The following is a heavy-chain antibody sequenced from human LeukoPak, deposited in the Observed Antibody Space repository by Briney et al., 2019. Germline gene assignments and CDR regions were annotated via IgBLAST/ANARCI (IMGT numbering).Heavy chain of an antibody. CDR3: AREKVEYSGYVSRYYFDY. J-gene: IGHJ4*02. V-gene: IGHV3-7*03. D-gene: IGHD5-12*01. CDR2: IKQDGSEK. CDR1: GFTFSSYW. Sequence: PGGSLRLSCAASGFTFSSYWMSWVRQAPGKGLEWVANIKQDGSEKYYVDSVKGRFTISRDNSKNTLYLQMNSLRAEDTAVYYCAREKVEYSGYVSRYYFDYWGQGTLVTVSS.